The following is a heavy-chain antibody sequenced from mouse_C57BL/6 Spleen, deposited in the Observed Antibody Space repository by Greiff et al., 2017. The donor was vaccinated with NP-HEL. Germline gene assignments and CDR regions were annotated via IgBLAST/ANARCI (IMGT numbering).Heavy chain of an antibody. Sequence: EVKLVESGGGLVQPGGSLSLSCAASGFTFTDYYMSWVRQPPGKALEWLGFIRNKANGYTTEYGASVKGRFTISRDNSQSILYLQMNALRAEDSATYYCARFGIYYGNSYAMDYWGQGTSVTVSS. CDR3: ARFGIYYGNSYAMDY. CDR2: IRNKANGYTT. V-gene: IGHV7-3*01. J-gene: IGHJ4*01. CDR1: GFTFTDYY. D-gene: IGHD2-1*01.